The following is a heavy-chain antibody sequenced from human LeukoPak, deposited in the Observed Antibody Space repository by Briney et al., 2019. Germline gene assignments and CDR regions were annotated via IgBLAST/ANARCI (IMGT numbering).Heavy chain of an antibody. J-gene: IGHJ6*04. D-gene: IGHD5-24*01. CDR1: RFTFSSYG. V-gene: IGHV3-33*01. Sequence: GRSRRLSCAVSRFTFSSYGMHWARQAPGKGLGWVAVIWYDGSNKYYADSVKGRFTISRDNSKNTLYLQMNSLRAEDTAVYYCAREESYYYYYGMDVWGEGTTVTVSS. CDR2: IWYDGSNK. CDR3: AREESYYYYYGMDV.